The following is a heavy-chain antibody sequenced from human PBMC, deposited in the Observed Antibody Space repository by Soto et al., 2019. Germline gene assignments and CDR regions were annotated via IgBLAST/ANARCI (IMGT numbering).Heavy chain of an antibody. Sequence: ASVKVSCKASGYTFTSYYMHWVRQAPGQGLEWMGIINPSGGSTSYAQKFQGRVTMTRDTPTSTVYMELSSLRSEDTAVYYCASGGREHPSERGGRFDPWGQGTLVTVSS. CDR3: ASGGREHPSERGGRFDP. CDR2: INPSGGST. J-gene: IGHJ5*02. V-gene: IGHV1-46*01. D-gene: IGHD2-15*01. CDR1: GYTFTSYY.